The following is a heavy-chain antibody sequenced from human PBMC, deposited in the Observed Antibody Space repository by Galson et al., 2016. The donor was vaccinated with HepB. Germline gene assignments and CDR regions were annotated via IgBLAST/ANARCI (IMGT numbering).Heavy chain of an antibody. J-gene: IGHJ4*02. CDR1: GVSIDIGYW. CDR3: AASSGWWRLDF. D-gene: IGHD6-19*01. V-gene: IGHV4-4*01. CDR2: MHPSGQS. Sequence: ETLSLTCAVSGVSIDIGYWWSWVRQTPGKGLEWVGEMHPSGQSNYNPSLKSRVSISVDRSKSQFSLELTSVTAADTAVYFCAASSGWWRLDFWGQGTLVPVSS.